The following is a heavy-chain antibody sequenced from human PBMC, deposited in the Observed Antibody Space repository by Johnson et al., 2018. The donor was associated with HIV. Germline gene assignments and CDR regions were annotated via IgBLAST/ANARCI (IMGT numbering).Heavy chain of an antibody. V-gene: IGHV3-66*01. CDR2: IYSDDST. J-gene: IGHJ3*02. CDR1: GFTVSSNC. D-gene: IGHD3-10*01. CDR3: ARGRIYGAFAFDI. Sequence: VQLVESGGGLVQPGGSLRLSCAASGFTVSSNCMTWVRQAPGKGLEWVSVIYSDDSTYYADSVKGRFTISRDNSKNTLYLQMNSLRAEDTAVYYCARGRIYGAFAFDIWGQGTMVTISS.